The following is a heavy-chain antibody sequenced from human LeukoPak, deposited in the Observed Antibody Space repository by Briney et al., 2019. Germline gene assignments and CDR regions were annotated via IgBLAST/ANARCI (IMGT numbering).Heavy chain of an antibody. D-gene: IGHD3-9*01. J-gene: IGHJ4*02. CDR2: ISSTSSYI. Sequence: KSGGPLRLSCAASGFTFSSYWMSWVRQAPGKGLEWVSSISSTSSYIYYADSVKGRFTISRDTAKSSLYLQMNSLRAEDTAMYYCARVTLTGYFAFDSWGQGTLVTVSS. CDR1: GFTFSSYW. V-gene: IGHV3-21*01. CDR3: ARVTLTGYFAFDS.